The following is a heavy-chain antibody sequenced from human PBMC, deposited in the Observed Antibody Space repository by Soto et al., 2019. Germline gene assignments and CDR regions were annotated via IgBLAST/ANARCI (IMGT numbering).Heavy chain of an antibody. Sequence: PSETLSLTCAVYGGSFSGYYWSWIRQPPGKGLEWIGEINHSGTTNYNPSLKSRVTISVDTSKNQFSLKLTSLTAADTAVYYCARGMAVAGQYFDPWGQGTLVTVSS. CDR2: INHSGTT. J-gene: IGHJ4*02. D-gene: IGHD6-19*01. CDR3: ARGMAVAGQYFDP. CDR1: GGSFSGYY. V-gene: IGHV4-34*01.